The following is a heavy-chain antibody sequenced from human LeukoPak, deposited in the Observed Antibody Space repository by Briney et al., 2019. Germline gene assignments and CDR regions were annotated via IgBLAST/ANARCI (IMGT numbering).Heavy chain of an antibody. Sequence: KPSETLSLTCAVYGGSFSGHYWSWIRQPPGKGLEWIGEINHSGSTNYNPSLKSRVTISVDTSKNQFSLKLSSVTAADTAVYYCASRTRFPLRFFDYWGQGTLVTVSS. CDR1: GGSFSGHY. CDR2: INHSGST. V-gene: IGHV4-34*01. J-gene: IGHJ4*02. D-gene: IGHD3-3*01. CDR3: ASRTRFPLRFFDY.